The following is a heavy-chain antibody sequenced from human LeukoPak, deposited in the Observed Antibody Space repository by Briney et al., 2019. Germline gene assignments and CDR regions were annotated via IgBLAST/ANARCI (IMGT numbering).Heavy chain of an antibody. J-gene: IGHJ4*02. D-gene: IGHD4-17*01. CDR2: IYYSGGT. CDR3: AGQNGDYRDFDY. V-gene: IGHV4-59*08. CDR1: GGSISSYY. Sequence: SETLSLTCTVSGGSISSYYWSWIRQPPGKGLEWIGYIYYSGGTNYNPSLKSRVTISVDTSKNQFSLKLSSVTAADTAVYYCAGQNGDYRDFDYWGQGTLVTVSS.